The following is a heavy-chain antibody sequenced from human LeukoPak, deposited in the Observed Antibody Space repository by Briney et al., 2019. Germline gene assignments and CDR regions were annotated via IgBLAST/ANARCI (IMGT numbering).Heavy chain of an antibody. V-gene: IGHV3-21*01. CDR3: AAEAVAGPDYYYGMDV. Sequence: GGSLRLSCAASGFTFSSYSMNWVRQAPGKGLEWVSSISSSSGYIYYADSVKGRFTISRDNAKNSLYLQMNSLRAEDTAVYYCAAEAVAGPDYYYGMDVWGQGTTVTVSS. CDR2: ISSSSGYI. D-gene: IGHD6-19*01. CDR1: GFTFSSYS. J-gene: IGHJ6*02.